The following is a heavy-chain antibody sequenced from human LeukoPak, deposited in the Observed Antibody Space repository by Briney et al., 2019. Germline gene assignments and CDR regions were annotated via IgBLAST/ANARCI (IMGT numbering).Heavy chain of an antibody. J-gene: IGHJ4*02. V-gene: IGHV1-46*01. CDR3: ARVEVLCGYLGYFDY. Sequence: ASVTVSCKASGYTFTSYYMHWVRQAPGQGLEWMGIINPSGGSTSYAQKFQGRVTMTRDTSTSTVYMELSSLRSEDTAVYYCARVEVLCGYLGYFDYWGQGTLVTVSS. D-gene: IGHD5-12*01. CDR2: INPSGGST. CDR1: GYTFTSYY.